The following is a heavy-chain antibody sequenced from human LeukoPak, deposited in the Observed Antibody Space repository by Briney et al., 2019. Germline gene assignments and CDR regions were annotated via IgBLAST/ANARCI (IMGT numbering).Heavy chain of an antibody. CDR2: INPNSGGT. V-gene: IGHV1-2*02. D-gene: IGHD3-22*01. CDR3: ARDRRELNYYDSSGYYPGH. CDR1: GYTFTGYY. Sequence: ASVKVSCKASGYTFTGYYMHWVRQAPGQGVEWMGWINPNSGGTNYAQKFQGRVTLTRDTSISTAYMELSRLRSDDTAVYYCARDRRELNYYDSSGYYPGHWGQGTLVTVSS. J-gene: IGHJ4*02.